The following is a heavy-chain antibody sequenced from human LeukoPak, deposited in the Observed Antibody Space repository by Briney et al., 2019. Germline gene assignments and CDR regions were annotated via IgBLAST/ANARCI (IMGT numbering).Heavy chain of an antibody. V-gene: IGHV3-30*02. J-gene: IGHJ4*02. CDR1: GFTFSSYG. D-gene: IGHD4-17*01. Sequence: GGSLRLSCAASGFTFSSYGMHWVRQAPGKGLEWVAFIRYDGSNKYYADSVKGRFTISRDNSKNTLFLQMNSLRPEDTAVYYCATSPYGGYHFDTWGQGTRLTVSS. CDR2: IRYDGSNK. CDR3: ATSPYGGYHFDT.